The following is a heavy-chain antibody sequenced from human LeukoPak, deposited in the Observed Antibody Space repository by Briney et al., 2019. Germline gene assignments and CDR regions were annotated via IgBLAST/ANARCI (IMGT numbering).Heavy chain of an antibody. CDR1: GFTVSSNY. D-gene: IGHD5-12*01. Sequence: GGSLRLSCAASGFTVSSNYMSWVRQAPEKGLEWVSVIYSGGTTYYADSVKGRFTISRDNSKNTLYLQMNSLRAEDTAVYYCAKKLIVPTIGFFDYWGQGTLVTVSS. V-gene: IGHV3-53*01. J-gene: IGHJ4*02. CDR3: AKKLIVPTIGFFDY. CDR2: IYSGGTT.